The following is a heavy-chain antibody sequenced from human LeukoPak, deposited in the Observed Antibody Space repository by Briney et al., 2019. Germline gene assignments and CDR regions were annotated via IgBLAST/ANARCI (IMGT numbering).Heavy chain of an antibody. V-gene: IGHV3-11*04. J-gene: IGHJ4*02. CDR2: ISSSGSTI. CDR3: SSDRKRWLLDY. Sequence: SGGSLRLSCAPCVFTFSGYYMSLIRQAPWNGLERVSYISSSGSTISYAVPVKGRFTISRDNAKKSLYLQINSLRAEDTAVYYCSSDRKRWLLDYWGQGTLVTVSS. D-gene: IGHD5-24*01. CDR1: VFTFSGYY.